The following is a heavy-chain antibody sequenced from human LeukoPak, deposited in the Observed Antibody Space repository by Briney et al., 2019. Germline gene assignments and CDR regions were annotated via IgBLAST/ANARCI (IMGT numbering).Heavy chain of an antibody. D-gene: IGHD3-3*01. CDR2: IYYSGST. Sequence: PSETLSLTCTVSGYSISSGYYWGWIRQPPGKGLEWIGSIYYSGSTYYNPSLKSRVTISVDTSKNQFSLKLSSVTAADTAVYYCARVQYYDFWSGYYSNQYAFDIWGQGTMVTVSS. CDR1: GYSISSGYY. J-gene: IGHJ3*02. V-gene: IGHV4-38-2*02. CDR3: ARVQYYDFWSGYYSNQYAFDI.